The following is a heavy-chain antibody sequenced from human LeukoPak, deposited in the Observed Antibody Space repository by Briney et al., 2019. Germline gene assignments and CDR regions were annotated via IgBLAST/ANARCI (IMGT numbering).Heavy chain of an antibody. CDR2: MNPNSGNT. CDR3: ASLTYYYDSSGYYYDGAFDI. J-gene: IGHJ3*02. V-gene: IGHV1-8*01. CDR1: GYTFTSCD. Sequence: ASVKVSCKASGYTFTSCDINWVRQATGQELEWMGWMNPNSGNTGYAQKFQGRVTMTRNTSISTAYMELSSLRSEDTAVYYCASLTYYYDSSGYYYDGAFDIWGQGTMVTVSS. D-gene: IGHD3-22*01.